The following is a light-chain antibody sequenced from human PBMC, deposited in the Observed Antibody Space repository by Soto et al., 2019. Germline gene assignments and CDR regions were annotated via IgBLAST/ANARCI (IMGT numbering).Light chain of an antibody. V-gene: IGLV2-18*02. J-gene: IGLJ3*02. CDR1: STDFVSYNR. CDR2: DAN. CDR3: CSYAGSFTWV. Sequence: QSVLTQPPSVSGSPGQSVTISCTGTSTDFVSYNRVSWYQQPPGTAPKLIIYDANKRPSGVPDRFSASKSGNTASLTISGLQAEDEADYYCCSYAGSFTWVFGGGTKVTVL.